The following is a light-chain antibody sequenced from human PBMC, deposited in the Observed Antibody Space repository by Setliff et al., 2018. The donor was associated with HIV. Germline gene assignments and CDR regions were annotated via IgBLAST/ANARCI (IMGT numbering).Light chain of an antibody. CDR2: QDN. J-gene: IGLJ1*01. CDR3: QAWDSSTAWNV. Sequence: SYELTQPPSVSVSPGQTASITCSGHKLGDKYACWYQHKPGQSPVLVIYQDNKRPSGIPERFSGSNSGNTATLTISGTQAIDEADYYCQAWDSSTAWNVFGTGTKVTVL. V-gene: IGLV3-1*01. CDR1: KLGDKY.